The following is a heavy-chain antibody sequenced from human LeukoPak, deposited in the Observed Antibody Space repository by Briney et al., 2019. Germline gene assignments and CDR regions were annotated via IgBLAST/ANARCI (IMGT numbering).Heavy chain of an antibody. V-gene: IGHV3-23*01. CDR3: AKDQVTWDY. CDR2: IDGSGGNI. J-gene: IGHJ4*02. D-gene: IGHD4-11*01. CDR1: GLTFTNYA. Sequence: GGSLRLSCAASGLTFTNYAMSWVRQAPGKGLEWVSGIDGSGGNIYYADSVKGRFTISRDNSKNILFLQMNSLRAEDTAVYYCAKDQVTWDYWGQGTLVTVSS.